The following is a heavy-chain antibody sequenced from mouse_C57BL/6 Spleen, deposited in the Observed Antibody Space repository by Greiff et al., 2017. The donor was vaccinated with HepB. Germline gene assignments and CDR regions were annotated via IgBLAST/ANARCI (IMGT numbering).Heavy chain of an antibody. CDR2: IYPSDSET. J-gene: IGHJ4*01. CDR3: ARWDYDYFDAIDY. Sequence: QVQLQQPGAELVRPGSSVKLSCKASGYTFTSYWMDWVKQRPGQGLEWIGNIYPSDSETHYNEKFKDKATLTVDKSSSTAYRQLRSLTSEDSAVYYCARWDYDYFDAIDYWGQGTSVTVSS. D-gene: IGHD2-4*01. V-gene: IGHV1-61*01. CDR1: GYTFTSYW.